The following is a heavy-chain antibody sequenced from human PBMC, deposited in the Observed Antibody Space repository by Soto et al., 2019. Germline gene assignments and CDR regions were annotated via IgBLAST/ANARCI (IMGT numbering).Heavy chain of an antibody. CDR1: GFPFSTYW. CDR3: ARAIASAASY. Sequence: EVRLVESGGGLGQPGGSLRLSCAASGFPFSTYWMHWVRQAPGKGLEWVANIKQDDSEKYYVDSVKGRFTISRDNAKNSLYLQMNSLRAEDTGVYYCARAIASAASYWGQGTLVTVSS. D-gene: IGHD6-13*01. J-gene: IGHJ4*02. V-gene: IGHV3-7*05. CDR2: IKQDDSEK.